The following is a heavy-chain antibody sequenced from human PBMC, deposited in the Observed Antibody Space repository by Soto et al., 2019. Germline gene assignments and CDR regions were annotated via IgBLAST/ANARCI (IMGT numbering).Heavy chain of an antibody. CDR2: IYPSVSS. CDR1: GFAISRGYY. Sequence: PSETLSLTCNVSGFAISRGYYWSWVRQPPGKGLEWIGSIYPSVSSYHNPSLESRLTLSIDTSKNQFTLKLASVTAADTALYPFAREKVGTTFFGKRGKGTQV. V-gene: IGHV4-38-2*02. J-gene: IGHJ4*02. CDR3: AREKVGTTFFGK. D-gene: IGHD1-1*01.